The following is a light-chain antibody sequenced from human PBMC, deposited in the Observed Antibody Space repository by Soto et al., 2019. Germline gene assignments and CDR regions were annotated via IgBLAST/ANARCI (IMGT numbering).Light chain of an antibody. CDR2: KAS. CDR1: QSISSW. J-gene: IGKJ2*01. V-gene: IGKV1-5*03. Sequence: DIPMTQSPSTLSASVGDRVTIICRASQSISSWLAWYQQKPGKAPKLLIYKASNLESGVPSRFSGSGSGTEFTLTISTLQPDDFATYSCQQYNSYPVTFGQGTKLEIK. CDR3: QQYNSYPVT.